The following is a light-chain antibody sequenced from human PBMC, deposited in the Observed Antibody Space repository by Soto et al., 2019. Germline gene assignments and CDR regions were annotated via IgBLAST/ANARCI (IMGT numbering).Light chain of an antibody. V-gene: IGLV2-14*01. J-gene: IGLJ2*01. Sequence: QSALTQPASVSGSPGQSITISCTGTSSDVGGYNYVSWYQQHPGKAPKLIIYEVSYRPSGVSNRFSGSKSGYTASLTISGLQAEDEADFYCSSYTSSYTLVFGGGTKLTVL. CDR3: SSYTSSYTLV. CDR2: EVS. CDR1: SSDVGGYNY.